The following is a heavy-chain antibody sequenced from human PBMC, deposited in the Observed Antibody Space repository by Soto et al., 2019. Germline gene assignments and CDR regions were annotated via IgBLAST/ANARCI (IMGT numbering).Heavy chain of an antibody. CDR1: GGSISSSSYY. V-gene: IGHV4-39*01. Sequence: TSETLSLTCTVSGGSISSSSYYWGWIRQPPGKGLEWIGSIYYSGSTYYNPSLKSRVTISVDTSKNQFSLKLSSVTAADTAVYYCAREGGRRPVTNWFDPWGQGTLVTVSS. CDR2: IYYSGST. D-gene: IGHD3-16*01. J-gene: IGHJ5*02. CDR3: AREGGRRPVTNWFDP.